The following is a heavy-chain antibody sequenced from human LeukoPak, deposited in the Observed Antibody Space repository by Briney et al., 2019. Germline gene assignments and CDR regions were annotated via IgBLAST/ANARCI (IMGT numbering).Heavy chain of an antibody. D-gene: IGHD3-3*01. CDR1: GFTFSSYS. CDR2: ISSSSSYI. V-gene: IGHV3-21*01. Sequence: GGSLRLSCAASGFTFSSYSMNWVRQAPGKGLEWVSSISSSSSYIYYADSVKGRFTISRDNAKNSLYLQMNSLRAEDTAVYHCARDTYYDFWSGYADWGQGTLVTVSS. J-gene: IGHJ4*02. CDR3: ARDTYYDFWSGYAD.